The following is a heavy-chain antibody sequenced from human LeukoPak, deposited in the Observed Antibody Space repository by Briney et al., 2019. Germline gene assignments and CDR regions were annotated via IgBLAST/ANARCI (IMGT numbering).Heavy chain of an antibody. V-gene: IGHV4-39*01. J-gene: IGHJ4*02. CDR2: IYYSGNT. D-gene: IGHD1-1*01. Sequence: SETLSLTCTVSGGSIYTSTYWGWIRQPPGKGLEWIGIIYYSGNTYYNPSLKSRVSISVDTSETQFSLRLSSVTAADTAVYYCAKYESGTMLDYWGQGTLVTVSS. CDR1: GGSIYTSTY. CDR3: AKYESGTMLDY.